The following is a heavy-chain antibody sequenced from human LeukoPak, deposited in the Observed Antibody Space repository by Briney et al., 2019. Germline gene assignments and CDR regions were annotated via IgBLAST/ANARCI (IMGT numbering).Heavy chain of an antibody. D-gene: IGHD3-3*01. CDR3: ARRGNGFWSGQYGMDV. Sequence: PSETLSLTCTVSGGSISSYYWSWIRQPPGKGLEWIGYIYYSGSTNYNPSLKSRVTISVDTSKNQFSLKLSSVTAVDTAVYYCARRGNGFWSGQYGMDVWGQGTTVTVSS. CDR1: GGSISSYY. CDR2: IYYSGST. V-gene: IGHV4-59*08. J-gene: IGHJ6*02.